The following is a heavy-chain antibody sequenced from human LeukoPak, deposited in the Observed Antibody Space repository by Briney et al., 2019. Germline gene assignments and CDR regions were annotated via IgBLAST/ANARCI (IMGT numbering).Heavy chain of an antibody. CDR2: ISSRSSAT. Sequence: GGSLRLSCAASGFTFSTYSMNWVRQAPGKGLEWVAYISSRSSATYYADSVKGRFTISRDNAKNSLYLQMNSLRVEDTAVYYCSNGWHNFNYWGQGTLVTVSS. CDR1: GFTFSTYS. CDR3: SNGWHNFNY. J-gene: IGHJ4*02. V-gene: IGHV3-48*04. D-gene: IGHD6-19*01.